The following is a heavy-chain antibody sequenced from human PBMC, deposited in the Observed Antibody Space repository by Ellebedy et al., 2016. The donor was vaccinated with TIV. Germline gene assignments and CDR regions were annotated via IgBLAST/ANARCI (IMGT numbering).Heavy chain of an antibody. V-gene: IGHV3-23*01. CDR3: AKPGPDYDFWSGYMDV. Sequence: GESLKISCAASGFTFSSYAMSWVRQAPGKGLEWVSAISGSGGSTYYADSVKGRFTISRDNSKNTLYLQMNSLRAEDTAVYYCAKPGPDYDFWSGYMDVWGKGTTVTVSS. CDR1: GFTFSSYA. CDR2: ISGSGGST. D-gene: IGHD3-3*01. J-gene: IGHJ6*03.